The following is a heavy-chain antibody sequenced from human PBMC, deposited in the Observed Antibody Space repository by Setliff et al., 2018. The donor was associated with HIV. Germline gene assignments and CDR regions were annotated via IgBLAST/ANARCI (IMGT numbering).Heavy chain of an antibody. CDR3: ARSIGTVRGITEFDY. CDR1: GDSITRSRYW. CDR2: ISHRGDL. D-gene: IGHD3-10*01. J-gene: IGHJ4*02. V-gene: IGHV4-39*01. Sequence: PSETLSLTCNVSGDSITRSRYWWGWIRQSPGKGLQWLADISHRGDLAYRESLKRRLTISRDTSKDQISLRLTSVTAADTAVYYCARSIGTVRGITEFDYWGQGTLVTVS.